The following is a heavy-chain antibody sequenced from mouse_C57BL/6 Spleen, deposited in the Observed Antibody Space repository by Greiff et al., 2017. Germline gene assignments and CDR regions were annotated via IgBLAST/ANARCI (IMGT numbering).Heavy chain of an antibody. V-gene: IGHV5-9-1*02. CDR2: ISSGGDYI. CDR1: GFTFSSYA. D-gene: IGHD1-1*01. Sequence: EVKLVESGEGLVKPGGSLKLSCAASGFTFSSYAMSWVRQTPEKRLEWVAYISSGGDYIYYADTVKGRFTISRDNARNTLSLQMRSLKSEDTGSYYCTREAEYYCRSYGYGDVWGTGTTVTVSS. CDR3: TREAEYYCRSYGYGDV. J-gene: IGHJ1*03.